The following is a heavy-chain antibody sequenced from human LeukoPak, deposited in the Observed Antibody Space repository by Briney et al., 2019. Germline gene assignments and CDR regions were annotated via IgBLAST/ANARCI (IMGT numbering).Heavy chain of an antibody. D-gene: IGHD6-13*01. V-gene: IGHV3-30*04. J-gene: IGHJ3*02. CDR2: ISYDGRTK. CDR1: GFTFSSYA. CDR3: ARGYSSKKEAFDI. Sequence: GGSLRLSCAATGFTFSSYAMHWVRQAPAKGLDWVAVISYDGRTKYYADSVKGRFTISRDNSKNTLYLQTNSLRAEDTAVYYCARGYSSKKEAFDIWGQGTMVTVSS.